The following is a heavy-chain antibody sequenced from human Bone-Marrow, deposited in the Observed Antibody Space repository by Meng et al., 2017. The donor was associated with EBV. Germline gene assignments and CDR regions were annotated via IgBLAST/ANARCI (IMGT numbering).Heavy chain of an antibody. Sequence: GRRQESGPGLVTPSGTLSLTCAVSGGSINSSNCCVWVRQPPGKGLGCIGEIYHSGGTNPSLQSRVTISVDKAKNHFSLKLRSVTAADTAVYYCARNLLALAVNEDYFDFWGQGSLVTVSS. D-gene: IGHD6-19*01. J-gene: IGHJ4*02. V-gene: IGHV4-4*02. CDR3: ARNLLALAVNEDYFDF. CDR2: IYHSGGT. CDR1: GGSINSSNC.